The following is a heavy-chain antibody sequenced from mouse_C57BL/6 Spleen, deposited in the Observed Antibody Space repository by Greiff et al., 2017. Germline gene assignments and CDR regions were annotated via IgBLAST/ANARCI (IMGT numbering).Heavy chain of an antibody. Sequence: VKLQESGAELVKPGASVKISCKASGYAFSSYWMNWVKQRPGKGLEWIGQIYPGDGDTNYNGKFKGKATLTADKSSSTAYMQLSSLTSEDSAVYFCASWYYGSSFFDYWGQGTTLTVSS. CDR2: IYPGDGDT. D-gene: IGHD1-1*01. CDR1: GYAFSSYW. J-gene: IGHJ2*01. CDR3: ASWYYGSSFFDY. V-gene: IGHV1-80*01.